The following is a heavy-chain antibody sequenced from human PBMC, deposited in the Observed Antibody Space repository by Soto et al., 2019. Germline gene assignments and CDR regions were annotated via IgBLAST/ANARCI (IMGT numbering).Heavy chain of an antibody. V-gene: IGHV2-70*04. J-gene: IGHJ4*02. Sequence: TLVNPTQTLTLTCTFSGFSLSTSGMRVSWIRQPPGKALEWLARIDWDDDKFYSTSLKTRLTISKDTSKNQVVLTMTNMDPVDTATYYCARTTGGYSGYGFDYWGQGTLVTVSS. CDR3: ARTTGGYSGYGFDY. D-gene: IGHD5-12*01. CDR1: GFSLSTSGMR. CDR2: IDWDDDK.